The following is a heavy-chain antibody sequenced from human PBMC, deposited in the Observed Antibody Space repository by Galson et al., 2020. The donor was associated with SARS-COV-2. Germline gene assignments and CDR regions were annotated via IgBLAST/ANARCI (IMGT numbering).Heavy chain of an antibody. J-gene: IGHJ2*01. CDR2: VYPSDPT. Sequence: SEPLSLPCTVSGYYDSSTHYRDWARPPPGRGLEWIGRVYPSDPTYSNPSLKSRVTIPVDTSKNQFSLRLDSVTAADTALYYCARQGVNMIVLVTVPGWYFDLWGRGTLVTVSS. V-gene: IGHV4-38-2*02. CDR3: ARQGVNMIVLVTVPGWYFDL. D-gene: IGHD3-22*01. CDR1: GYYDSSTHY.